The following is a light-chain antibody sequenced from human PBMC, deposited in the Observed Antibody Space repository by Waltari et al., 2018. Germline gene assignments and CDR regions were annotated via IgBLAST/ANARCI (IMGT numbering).Light chain of an antibody. CDR2: EGS. V-gene: IGLV2-23*01. CDR3: CSYAGSSTLGV. J-gene: IGLJ3*02. CDR1: SSDVGSSNL. Sequence: QSALTQPASVSGSPGQSITISCTGTSSDVGSSNLFSWYQQHPGKAPKLMIYEGSKRPSGVSNRFSGSKSGNTASLTISGLQAEDEADYYCCSYAGSSTLGVFGGGTKLTVL.